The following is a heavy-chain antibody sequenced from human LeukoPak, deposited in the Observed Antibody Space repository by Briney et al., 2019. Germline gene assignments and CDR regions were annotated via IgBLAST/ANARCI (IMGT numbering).Heavy chain of an antibody. CDR1: GGTLNMCA. J-gene: IGHJ4*02. CDR3: EYYYDSSGYYDY. CDR2: IIPILDIA. Sequence: SVNVSCKASGGTLNMCAISWVRQAPGQGLEWMGRIIPILDIANYAQKFQGRVTITADESTSTAYMELSSLRSEDTAVYYCEYYYDSSGYYDYWGQGTLVTVSS. V-gene: IGHV1-69*04. D-gene: IGHD3-22*01.